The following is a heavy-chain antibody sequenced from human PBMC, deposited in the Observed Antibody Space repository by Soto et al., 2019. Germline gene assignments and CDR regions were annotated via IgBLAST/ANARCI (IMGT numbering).Heavy chain of an antibody. CDR3: ARKLPTYYYDSSGEFDY. J-gene: IGHJ4*02. V-gene: IGHV3-48*02. D-gene: IGHD3-22*01. Sequence: PGGSLRLSCASSGFTFSSYSMNWVRQAPGKGLEWVSYISSSSSTIYYADSVKGRFTISRDNAKNSLYLQMNSLRDEDTAVYYCARKLPTYYYDSSGEFDYWGQGTLVTVSS. CDR2: ISSSSSTI. CDR1: GFTFSSYS.